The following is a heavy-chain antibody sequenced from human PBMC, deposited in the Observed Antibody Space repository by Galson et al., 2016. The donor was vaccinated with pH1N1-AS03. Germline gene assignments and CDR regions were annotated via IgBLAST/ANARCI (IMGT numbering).Heavy chain of an antibody. CDR1: GYTFTNFG. V-gene: IGHV1-18*01. D-gene: IGHD4-17*01. CDR2: ISAYSGNT. J-gene: IGHJ4*02. Sequence: SVKVSCKASGYTFTNFGIIWVRQAPGQGLEWLGWISAYSGNTDYAQSLQGRVSMTTDPSTSTAYMELTSLTSDDTAIYYCARDLRSDFGNSCVAGVQFGRYWGQGTLVTVSS. CDR3: ARDLRSDFGNSCVAGVQFGRY.